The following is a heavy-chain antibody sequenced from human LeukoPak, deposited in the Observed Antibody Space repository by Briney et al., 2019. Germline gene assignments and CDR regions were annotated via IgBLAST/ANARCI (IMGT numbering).Heavy chain of an antibody. Sequence: GGSLILSCAASGFTFISYAMSRVSRHPGKGLEGVSGIIGGGVSTYYADPVKGRFTISRDNSKNTMYLQMDSLRAADTAVYYCAKEMGGVILGYCSSNTGYAGGNFDYWGQGTLVTVSS. CDR1: GFTFISYA. D-gene: IGHD2-2*01. V-gene: IGHV3-23*01. J-gene: IGHJ4*02. CDR2: IIGGGVST. CDR3: AKEMGGVILGYCSSNTGYAGGNFDY.